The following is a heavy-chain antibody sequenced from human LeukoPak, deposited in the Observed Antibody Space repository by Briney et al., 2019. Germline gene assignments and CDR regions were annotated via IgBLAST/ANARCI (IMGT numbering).Heavy chain of an antibody. CDR2: IWYDGSKK. V-gene: IGHV3-33*06. D-gene: IGHD4-17*01. CDR1: GFTFSNYG. Sequence: PGGSLRLSCAASGFTFSNYGMHWVRQAPGKGLEWVAVIWYDGSKKYYPDSVKGRFTISRDSSKNTLYLQMNSHRAEDTAVYYCAKGAHIYGDYGAFDIWGQGTMVTVSS. J-gene: IGHJ3*02. CDR3: AKGAHIYGDYGAFDI.